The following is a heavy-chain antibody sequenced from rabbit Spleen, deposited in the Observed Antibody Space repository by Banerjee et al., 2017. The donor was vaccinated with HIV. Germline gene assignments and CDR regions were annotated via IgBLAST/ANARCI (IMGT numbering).Heavy chain of an antibody. CDR3: ARDLVAVIGWNFSL. CDR1: GVSFSGDSY. J-gene: IGHJ6*01. Sequence: VESGGGLVKPGASLTLTCIASGVSFSGDSYMCWVRQAPGKGLEWIACIDTGSSGFTYFASWAKGRFTISKTSSTTVTLQMTSLTAADTATYFCARDLVAVIGWNFSLWGPGTLVTVS. V-gene: IGHV1S40*01. CDR2: IDTGSSGFT. D-gene: IGHD1-1*01.